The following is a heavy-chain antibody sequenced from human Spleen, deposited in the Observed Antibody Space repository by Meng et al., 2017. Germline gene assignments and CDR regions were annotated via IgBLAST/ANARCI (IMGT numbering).Heavy chain of an antibody. V-gene: IGHV4-34*01. CDR3: VRSSGWVRTGFDP. D-gene: IGHD6-19*01. Sequence: QVQLQQWGTRLLKPSETLSLTCAVYGEAFSGYYWSWIRQSPGKGLEWIGEITHSGSTHYNPSLRRRVTVSIDTSKNQFSLEVTSVTAADTAVYYCVRSSGWVRTGFDPWGQGTLVTVSS. CDR2: ITHSGST. J-gene: IGHJ5*02. CDR1: GEAFSGYY.